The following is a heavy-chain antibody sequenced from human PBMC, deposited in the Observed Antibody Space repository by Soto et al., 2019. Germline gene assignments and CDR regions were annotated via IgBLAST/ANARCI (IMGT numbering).Heavy chain of an antibody. Sequence: QITLKESGPTLVKPTQTLTLTGTFSGFSVSTRGVGVCWISQPPGKALEWLALIYWNDDEGYSPALKRRRTITKDTSKNQVVLIMTNMDPVDTATSYCAHRPRGYSYHFDSWGQGTLVTVSS. V-gene: IGHV2-5*01. CDR3: AHRPRGYSYHFDS. J-gene: IGHJ4*02. D-gene: IGHD5-18*01. CDR1: GFSVSTRGVG. CDR2: IYWNDDE.